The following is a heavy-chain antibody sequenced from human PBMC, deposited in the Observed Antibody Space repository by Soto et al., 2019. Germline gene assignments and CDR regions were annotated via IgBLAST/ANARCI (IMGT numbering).Heavy chain of an antibody. CDR1: GFTFTSHP. CDR2: ISGESATI. CDR3: AKLNWNDNNAY. Sequence: EVQLLESGGGLVQPGGSLRLSCAASGFTFTSHPLSWVRQAPEKGLEWVSAISGESATIDYADSVKGRFTISRDYSENTVYLQMNSLRAEDTAVYYCAKLNWNDNNAYWGQGTLVTVSS. V-gene: IGHV3-23*01. J-gene: IGHJ4*02. D-gene: IGHD1-20*01.